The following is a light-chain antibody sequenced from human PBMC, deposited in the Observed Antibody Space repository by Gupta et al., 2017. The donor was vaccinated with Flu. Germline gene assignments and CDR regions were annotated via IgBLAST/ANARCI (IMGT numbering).Light chain of an antibody. CDR3: QQRSGMPLYT. CDR2: DAS. V-gene: IGKV3-11*01. J-gene: IGKJ2*01. Sequence: EVVLTQSPATLSLSPGERAVLSCRASQSVSPSLAEYQQKPGQAPRLLMYDASRRAAGSPARISGSGSGTEFTLTIITLGPEDFAVYYCQQRSGMPLYTFGQGTKLEIK. CDR1: QSVSPS.